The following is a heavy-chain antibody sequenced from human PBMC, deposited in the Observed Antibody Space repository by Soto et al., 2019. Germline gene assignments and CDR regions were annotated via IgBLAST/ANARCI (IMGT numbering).Heavy chain of an antibody. D-gene: IGHD3-9*01. CDR1: GYAFTSYD. V-gene: IGHV1-8*01. CDR2: MNPNSGNT. Sequence: ASVKVSCKASGYAFTSYDINWVRQATGQGLEWMGWMNPNSGNTGYAQKFQGRVTMTRNTSISTAYMELSSLRSEDTAVYYCARGNYDIFTGPYYFNYWGQGTLVTVSS. CDR3: ARGNYDIFTGPYYFNY. J-gene: IGHJ4*02.